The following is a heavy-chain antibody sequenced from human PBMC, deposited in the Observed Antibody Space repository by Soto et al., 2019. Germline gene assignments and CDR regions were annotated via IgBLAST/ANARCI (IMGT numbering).Heavy chain of an antibody. D-gene: IGHD4-4*01. CDR1: GYTCSSYD. CDR3: ASSMGNYADY. V-gene: IGHV1-46*01. J-gene: IGHJ4*02. Sequence: GASVKVSCKASGYTCSSYDMHWVRQAPGHGLEWMGIIKPSGGSTSYAQKFQGRVTTTRDTSTRTVYMELRSLRSEDTAVYYCASSMGNYADYWGQGTLVTVSS. CDR2: IKPSGGST.